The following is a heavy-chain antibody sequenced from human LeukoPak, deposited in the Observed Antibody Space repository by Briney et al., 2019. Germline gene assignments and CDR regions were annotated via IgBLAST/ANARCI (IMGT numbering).Heavy chain of an antibody. CDR2: INHSGST. V-gene: IGHV4-34*01. CDR1: GGSFSGYY. CDR3: ARGRITIFGVVGWNYFDY. D-gene: IGHD3-3*01. Sequence: PSETLSLTCAVYGGSFSGYYWSWIRQPPGKGLEWIGEINHSGSTNYNPSLKSRVTISVDTSKNQFSLKLSSVTAADTAVYYCARGRITIFGVVGWNYFDYWGQGTLVTVS. J-gene: IGHJ4*02.